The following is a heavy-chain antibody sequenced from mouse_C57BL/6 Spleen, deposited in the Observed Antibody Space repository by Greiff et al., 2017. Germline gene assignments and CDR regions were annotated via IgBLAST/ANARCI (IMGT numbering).Heavy chain of an antibody. CDR2: IDPSDSET. D-gene: IGHD1-1*01. Sequence: QVQLKQPGAELVRPGSSVKLSCKASGYTFTSYWMHWVQQRPIQGLEWIGNIDPSDSETHYNQKFKDKATLTVDKSSSTAYMQLSSLTSEDAAVYYCARRGSDYYYGTWYFDVWGTGTTVTVSS. V-gene: IGHV1-52*01. CDR1: GYTFTSYW. J-gene: IGHJ1*03. CDR3: ARRGSDYYYGTWYFDV.